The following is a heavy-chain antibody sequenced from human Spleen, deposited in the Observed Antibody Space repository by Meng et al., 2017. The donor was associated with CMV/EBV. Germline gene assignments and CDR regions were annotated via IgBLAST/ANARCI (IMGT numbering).Heavy chain of an antibody. D-gene: IGHD3-9*01. CDR1: GFTFSSYN. J-gene: IGHJ4*02. CDR2: ISSSSSYI. V-gene: IGHV3-21*01. Sequence: GGSLRLSCAASGFTFSSYNMNWVRQAPGKGLEWVSSISSSSSYIYYADSVKGRFTISRDNAKSSLYLQMNSLRAEDTAVYYCAKDGHRVLRYFDWSLGYWGQGTLVTVSS. CDR3: AKDGHRVLRYFDWSLGY.